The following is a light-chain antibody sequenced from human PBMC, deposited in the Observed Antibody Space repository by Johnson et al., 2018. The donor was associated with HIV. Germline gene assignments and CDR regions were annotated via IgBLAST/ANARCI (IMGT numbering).Light chain of an antibody. CDR1: SSNIGRNY. CDR3: GTWDSSLSAAGNV. V-gene: IGLV1-51*02. CDR2: QNT. Sequence: QSVLTQPPSVSAAPGQKVTISCSGSSSNIGRNYVSWYQQLPGTAPKLLIYQNTWRPSWIPDRFSGSTSGASATLALTGLPPGAEADYYCGTWDSSLSAAGNVFGSGTKVTVL. J-gene: IGLJ1*01.